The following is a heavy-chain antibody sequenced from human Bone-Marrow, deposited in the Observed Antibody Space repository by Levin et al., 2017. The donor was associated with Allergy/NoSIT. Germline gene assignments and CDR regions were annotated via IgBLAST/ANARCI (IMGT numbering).Heavy chain of an antibody. Sequence: PSQTLSLTCAVSGGSISSSNWWSWVRQPPGKGLEWIGEIYHSGSTNYNPSLKSRVTISVDKSKNQFSLKLSSVTAADTAVYYCAGWGYYRGWFDPWGQGTLVTVSS. V-gene: IGHV4-4*02. D-gene: IGHD3-22*01. CDR2: IYHSGST. J-gene: IGHJ5*02. CDR1: GGSISSSNW. CDR3: AGWGYYRGWFDP.